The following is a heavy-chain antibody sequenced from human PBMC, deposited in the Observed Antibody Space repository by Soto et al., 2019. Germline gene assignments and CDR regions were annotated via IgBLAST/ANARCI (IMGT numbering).Heavy chain of an antibody. Sequence: XVSLRLSCAASGFIFSNACMSWVRQAPGKGLEWVGLIKKKADGGTTDYAAPLKGRFTISRDDSKNTLYLQMSSLKTEDTAVYYCRTQWLEWGQRTLVTVSS. D-gene: IGHD6-19*01. CDR3: RTQWLE. V-gene: IGHV3-15*01. J-gene: IGHJ4*02. CDR1: GFIFSNAC. CDR2: IKKKADGGTT.